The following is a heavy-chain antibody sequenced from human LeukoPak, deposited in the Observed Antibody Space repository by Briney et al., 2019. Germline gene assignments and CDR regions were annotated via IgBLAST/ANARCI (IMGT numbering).Heavy chain of an antibody. V-gene: IGHV3-33*01. CDR3: ASLATTATEADY. D-gene: IGHD4-17*01. Sequence: PGGSLRLSCAASGFTFSSYGMHWVRRAPGKGLEWVAVIWYDGSKKYYADSVRGRFTISRDNSKNALHLQMDSLRAEDTAVYYCASLATTATEADYWGQGTLVTVTS. CDR2: IWYDGSKK. CDR1: GFTFSSYG. J-gene: IGHJ4*02.